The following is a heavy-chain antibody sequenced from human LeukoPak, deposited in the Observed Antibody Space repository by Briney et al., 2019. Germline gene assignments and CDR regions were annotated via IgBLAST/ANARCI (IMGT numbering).Heavy chain of an antibody. CDR2: INQDGSEK. V-gene: IGHV3-7*04. J-gene: IGHJ4*02. CDR1: GFTFSTYW. D-gene: IGHD2-15*01. Sequence: GGSLRLSCAASGFTFSTYWMSWVRQAPGKGLEWVAIINQDGSEKYYVDFLKGRFTISRDNAKNSLYLQMNSLRAEDTAVYYCARVRGRWSLDYWGQGTLLTVPS. CDR3: ARVRGRWSLDY.